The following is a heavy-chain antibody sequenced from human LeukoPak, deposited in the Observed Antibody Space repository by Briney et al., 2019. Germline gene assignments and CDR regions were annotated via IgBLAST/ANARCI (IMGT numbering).Heavy chain of an antibody. J-gene: IGHJ2*01. CDR1: GFTFSNYW. CDR2: IKQDGSER. Sequence: GGSLTLSCAASGFTFSNYWMTWVRQAPGKGLEWVANIKQDGSERYYVASVKGRFTISRDNAKNSLYLQMNSLSAEDTAVYYCARGSDAVTGPHSWYFDVWGRGTLVTVSS. D-gene: IGHD6-19*01. V-gene: IGHV3-7*01. CDR3: ARGSDAVTGPHSWYFDV.